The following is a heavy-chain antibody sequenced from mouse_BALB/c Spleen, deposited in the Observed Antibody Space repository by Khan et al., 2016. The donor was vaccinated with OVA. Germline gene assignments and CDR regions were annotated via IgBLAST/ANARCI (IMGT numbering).Heavy chain of an antibody. D-gene: IGHD1-1*02. CDR2: ISSGGHYT. CDR1: GFTFSTYG. V-gene: IGHV5-6*01. CDR3: ARLAYYYNSEGFAY. Sequence: EVELVESGGDLVKTGGSLKLSCAASGFTFSTYGMSWVRQTPDKRLEWVATISSGGHYTYYIDSVKGRFTISRHNAKNILYLQMTSLRSEDTAMYYCARLAYYYNSEGFAYWGQGTLVTVSA. J-gene: IGHJ3*01.